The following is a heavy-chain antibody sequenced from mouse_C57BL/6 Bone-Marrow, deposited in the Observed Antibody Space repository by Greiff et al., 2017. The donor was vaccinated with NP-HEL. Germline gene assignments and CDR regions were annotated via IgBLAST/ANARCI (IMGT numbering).Heavy chain of an antibody. CDR3: ASPYDYDVAWFAY. CDR1: GFTFSSYG. CDR2: ISSGGSYT. Sequence: EVKLMESGGDLVKPGGSLKLSCAASGFTFSSYGMSWVRQTPDKRLEWVATISSGGSYTYYPDSVKGRFTISRDNAKKPLYLQMSSLKSEDTAMYYCASPYDYDVAWFAYWGQGTLVTVSA. D-gene: IGHD2-4*01. V-gene: IGHV5-6*01. J-gene: IGHJ3*01.